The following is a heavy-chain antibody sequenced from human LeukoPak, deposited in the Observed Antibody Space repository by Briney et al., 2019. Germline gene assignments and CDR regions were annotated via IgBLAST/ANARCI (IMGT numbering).Heavy chain of an antibody. Sequence: PGGSLRLSCAASGFTFSSYWMSWVRQAPGKGLEGVSYISSSGSTIYYADSVKGRFTISRDNAKNSLYLQMNSLRAEDTAVYYCARDIVATTHDYWGQGTLVTVSS. D-gene: IGHD5-12*01. CDR2: ISSSGSTI. CDR3: ARDIVATTHDY. CDR1: GFTFSSYW. V-gene: IGHV3-48*04. J-gene: IGHJ4*02.